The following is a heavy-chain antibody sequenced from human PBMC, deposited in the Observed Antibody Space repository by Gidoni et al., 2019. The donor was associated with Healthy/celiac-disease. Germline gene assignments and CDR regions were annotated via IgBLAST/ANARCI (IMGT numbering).Heavy chain of an antibody. CDR2: ISYDGSNK. V-gene: IGHV3-30*18. J-gene: IGHJ4*02. D-gene: IGHD2-15*01. CDR3: AKDHGCSGGSCYSRGFDY. Sequence: VQLVEAGGGVVQPGRYLGLSCAASGITFNSDGRHWVRQAPGKGLEWVAVISYDGSNKYYADSVKGRFTISRDNSKNTLYLQMNSLRAEDTSVYYCAKDHGCSGGSCYSRGFDYWGQGTLVTVSS. CDR1: GITFNSDG.